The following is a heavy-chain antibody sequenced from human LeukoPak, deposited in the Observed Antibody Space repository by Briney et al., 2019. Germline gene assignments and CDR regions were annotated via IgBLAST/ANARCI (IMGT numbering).Heavy chain of an antibody. CDR3: ARDPCGGDCYMASFDI. CDR2: INPSGGST. CDR1: GGTFSSYA. D-gene: IGHD2-21*02. Sequence: ASVTVSCKASGGTFSSYAISWVRQAPGQGLEWMEIINPSGGSTSYAQKFQGRVTMTRDTSTSTVYMELSSLRSEDTAVYYCARDPCGGDCYMASFDIWGQGTMVTVSS. V-gene: IGHV1-46*01. J-gene: IGHJ3*02.